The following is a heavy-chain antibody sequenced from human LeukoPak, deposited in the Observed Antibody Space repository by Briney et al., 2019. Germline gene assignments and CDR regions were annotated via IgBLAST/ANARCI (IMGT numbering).Heavy chain of an antibody. CDR1: GFSLRTSGVG. J-gene: IGHJ4*02. D-gene: IGHD3-3*01. CDR3: AHSGRFWGGFYIDKYFDY. V-gene: IGHV2-5*02. CDR2: IYWDDDK. Sequence: SGPTLVKPTQTLTLTCTFSGFSLRTSGVGVGWFRQSPGKALECLAIIYWDDDKRYSPFLKNRATITKDTSKNQVILTMASVDPVDTGTYFCAHSGRFWGGFYIDKYFDYWGQGTLITVSS.